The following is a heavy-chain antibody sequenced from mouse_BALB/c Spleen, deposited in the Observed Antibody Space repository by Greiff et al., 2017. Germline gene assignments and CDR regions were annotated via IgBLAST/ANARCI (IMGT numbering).Heavy chain of an antibody. CDR1: GFSLTSYG. J-gene: IGHJ2*01. V-gene: IGHV2-9*02. CDR2: IWAGGST. D-gene: IGHD1-1*01. CDR3: ARDLYYYGSSYRGDYFDY. Sequence: QVQLQQSGPGLVAPSQSLSITCTVSGFSLTSYGVHWVRQPPGKGLEWLGVIWAGGSTNYNSALMSRLSISKDNSKSQVFLKMNSLQTDDTAMYYCARDLYYYGSSYRGDYFDYWGQGTTLTVSS.